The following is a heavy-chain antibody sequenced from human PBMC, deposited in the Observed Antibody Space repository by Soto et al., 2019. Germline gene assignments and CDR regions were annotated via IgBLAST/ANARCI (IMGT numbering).Heavy chain of an antibody. Sequence: GSLRLSCAASGFTFSDYYMSWIRQAPGKGLEWVSYISSSSSYTNYADSVKGRFTISRDNAKNSLYLQMNSLRAEDTAVYYCARSTIKASWYFDDWGQGTLVTVSS. V-gene: IGHV3-11*06. J-gene: IGHJ4*02. CDR1: GFTFSDYY. D-gene: IGHD5-12*01. CDR3: ARSTIKASWYFDD. CDR2: ISSSSSYT.